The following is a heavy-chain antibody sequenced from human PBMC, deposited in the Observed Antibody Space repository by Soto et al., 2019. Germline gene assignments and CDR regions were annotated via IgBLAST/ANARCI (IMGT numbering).Heavy chain of an antibody. CDR3: ATGAGSPFQH. J-gene: IGHJ1*01. CDR2: INSDGSST. CDR1: GFTFSSYW. Sequence: EVQLVESGGGLVQPGGSLRLCCAASGFTFSSYWMHWVRQAPGKGLVWVSRINSDGSSTTYADSVKGRFTISRDNAKNTLYLQMNSLRAEDTAVYYCATGAGSPFQHWGQGTLVTVSS. D-gene: IGHD3-10*01. V-gene: IGHV3-74*01.